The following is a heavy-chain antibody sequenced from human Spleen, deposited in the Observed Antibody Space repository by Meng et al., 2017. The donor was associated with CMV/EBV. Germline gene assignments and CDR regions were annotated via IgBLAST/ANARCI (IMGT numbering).Heavy chain of an antibody. Sequence: SWFTFISCAMHWVRQAPGKGLEWVAVISYDGSNKYYADSVKGRFTISRDNSKNTLYLQMNSLRAEDPAVYYCARGGYVEMATILGYWGQGTLVTVSS. CDR2: ISYDGSNK. D-gene: IGHD5-24*01. J-gene: IGHJ4*02. CDR1: WFTFISCA. V-gene: IGHV3-30*04. CDR3: ARGGYVEMATILGY.